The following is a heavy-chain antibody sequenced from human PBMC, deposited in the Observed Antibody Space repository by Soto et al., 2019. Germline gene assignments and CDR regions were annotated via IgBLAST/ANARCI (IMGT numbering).Heavy chain of an antibody. CDR2: IWYDGSNK. CDR1: GFTFSSYG. CDR3: ARDPIAARDYYYYYRDV. J-gene: IGHJ6*03. V-gene: IGHV3-33*08. Sequence: GGSLRLSCAASGFTFSSYGMHWVRQAPGKGLEWVAVIWYDGSNKYYADSVKGRFTISRDNSKNTLYLQMNSLRAEDTAVYYCARDPIAARDYYYYYRDVWGKGTTVTVSS. D-gene: IGHD6-6*01.